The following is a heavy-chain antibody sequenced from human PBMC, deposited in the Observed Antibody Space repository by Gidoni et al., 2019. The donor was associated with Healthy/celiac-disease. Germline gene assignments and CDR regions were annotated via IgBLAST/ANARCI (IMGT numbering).Heavy chain of an antibody. Sequence: QVQLVQSGAEVKKPGSSVKVSCKASGGTFSSYTISWVRQAPGQGLEWMGRIIPILGIANYAQKFQGRVTITADKSTSTAYMELSSLRSEDTAVYYCARGEGYSSGFFDYWGQGTLVTVSS. D-gene: IGHD6-19*01. V-gene: IGHV1-69*02. CDR3: ARGEGYSSGFFDY. CDR2: IIPILGIA. J-gene: IGHJ4*02. CDR1: GGTFSSYT.